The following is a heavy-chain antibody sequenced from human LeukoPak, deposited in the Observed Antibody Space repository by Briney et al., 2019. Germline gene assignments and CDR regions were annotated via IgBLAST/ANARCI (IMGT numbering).Heavy chain of an antibody. D-gene: IGHD3-3*01. J-gene: IGHJ5*02. CDR2: INHSGST. Sequence: SETLSLTCAVYGGSFSGYYWSWIRQPPGKGLEWIGEINHSGSTNYNPSLKSRVAISVDTSKNQFSLKLSSVTAADTAVYYCARGPPRFLEWLPSRFNWFDPWGQGTLVTVSS. CDR3: ARGPPRFLEWLPSRFNWFDP. CDR1: GGSFSGYY. V-gene: IGHV4-34*01.